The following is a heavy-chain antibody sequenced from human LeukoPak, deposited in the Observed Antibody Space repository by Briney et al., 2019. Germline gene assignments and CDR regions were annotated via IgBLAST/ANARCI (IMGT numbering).Heavy chain of an antibody. CDR2: ITSDGST. Sequence: GGTLRLSCEASGLNFSNFGMSWFRQAPGKGLEWVSGITSDGSTYYADSVRGRFIISRDNSKNTLYLQMNSLRAEDRALYYCAREYMDVWGKGTMVTVSS. CDR3: AREYMDV. CDR1: GLNFSNFG. J-gene: IGHJ6*03. V-gene: IGHV3-23*01.